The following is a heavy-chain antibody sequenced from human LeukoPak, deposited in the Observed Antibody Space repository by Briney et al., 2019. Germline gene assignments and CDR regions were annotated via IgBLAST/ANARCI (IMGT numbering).Heavy chain of an antibody. CDR3: ARDAPDIVVVVAATYYMDV. J-gene: IGHJ6*03. CDR1: GFTFSSYS. CDR2: ISSSSSYI. D-gene: IGHD2-15*01. V-gene: IGHV3-21*05. Sequence: GGSLRLSCAASGFTFSSYSMNWVRQAPGKGLEWVSYISSSSSYIYYADSVKGRFTISRDNAKNSLYLQMNSLRAEDTAVYYCARDAPDIVVVVAATYYMDVWGKGTTVTVSS.